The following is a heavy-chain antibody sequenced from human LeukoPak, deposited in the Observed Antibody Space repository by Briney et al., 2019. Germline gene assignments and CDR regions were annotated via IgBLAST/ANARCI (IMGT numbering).Heavy chain of an antibody. CDR3: AKDLGPHSGYDFRESYYYYYYGMDV. CDR2: ISWDGGST. Sequence: GGSLRLSCAASGFTFDDYAMHWVRQAPGKGLEWVSLISWDGGSTYYADSVKGRFTISRDNSKNSLYLQMNSLRAEDTALYYCAKDLGPHSGYDFRESYYYYYYGMDVWGQGTTVTVSS. CDR1: GFTFDDYA. J-gene: IGHJ6*02. V-gene: IGHV3-43D*03. D-gene: IGHD5-12*01.